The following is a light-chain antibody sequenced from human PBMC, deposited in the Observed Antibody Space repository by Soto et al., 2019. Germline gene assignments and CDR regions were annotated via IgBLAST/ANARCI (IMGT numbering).Light chain of an antibody. CDR1: QGIRSE. V-gene: IGKV1-6*01. Sequence: AIQITQSPSSLSASVGDRVTITCRASQGIRSELGWYQQKPGKAPNLLIYTASTLESGVPSNFSGSGSGTEFSLTISSLQPEDFATYYCQQYNAYPWTFGQGTKV. CDR2: TAS. J-gene: IGKJ1*01. CDR3: QQYNAYPWT.